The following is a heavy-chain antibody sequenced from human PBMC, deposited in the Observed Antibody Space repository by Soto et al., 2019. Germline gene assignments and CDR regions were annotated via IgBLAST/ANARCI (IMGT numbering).Heavy chain of an antibody. J-gene: IGHJ6*02. CDR2: ISPSDSRT. Sequence: GESLKISCKGSGYSFTSYWIGWVRQMPGKGLEWMGSISPSDSRTTYSPSFQGQVTISADKSISTAYLQWSSLKASDTAMYYCARTSAAGKYYYGMDVWGQGTTVTVSS. V-gene: IGHV5-51*01. D-gene: IGHD6-13*01. CDR3: ARTSAAGKYYYGMDV. CDR1: GYSFTSYW.